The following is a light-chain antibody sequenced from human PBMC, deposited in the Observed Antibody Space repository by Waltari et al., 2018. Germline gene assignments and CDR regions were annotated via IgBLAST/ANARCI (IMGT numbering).Light chain of an antibody. J-gene: IGKJ1*01. CDR3: QQSYSIPRT. CDR1: QTLNSY. V-gene: IGKV1-39*01. Sequence: DIQMIQSPSSLSASVGDRVTITCRASQTLNSYLNCYQQKPGEAPKLLIYGASNLQSGVPARFSATESGTDFTLTISSLQPDDFATYCCQQSYSIPRTFGQGTRVDIK. CDR2: GAS.